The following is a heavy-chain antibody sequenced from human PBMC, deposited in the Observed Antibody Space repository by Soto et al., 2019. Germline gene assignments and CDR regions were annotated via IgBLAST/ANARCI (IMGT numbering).Heavy chain of an antibody. D-gene: IGHD3-10*01. Sequence: QLQLQESGPGLVKPSETLSLTCTVSGGSISSSSYYWGWIRQPPGKGLEWIGSIYNSGSTYYNPPLKCPVTISLDTSKNHFSLKLSSVTAADTAVYYCARRSYGSGYGGNCFDPWGQGTLVTVSS. CDR1: GGSISSSSYY. J-gene: IGHJ5*02. V-gene: IGHV4-39*02. CDR2: IYNSGST. CDR3: ARRSYGSGYGGNCFDP.